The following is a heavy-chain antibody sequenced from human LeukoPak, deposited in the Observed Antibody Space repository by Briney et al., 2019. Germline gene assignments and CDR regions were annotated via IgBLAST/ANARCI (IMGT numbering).Heavy chain of an antibody. CDR2: INHSGST. J-gene: IGHJ4*02. CDR1: GGSLRGFY. CDR3: ASLGYYYDSSGYYYCFDY. Sequence: PSETLSLTCAVYGGSLRGFYLSWIPQPPGKGLEWIGGINHSGSTNYNPSLKSRVTISVDTSKNQFSLKLSSVTAADTAVYYCASLGYYYDSSGYYYCFDYWGQGTLVTVSS. V-gene: IGHV4-34*01. D-gene: IGHD3-22*01.